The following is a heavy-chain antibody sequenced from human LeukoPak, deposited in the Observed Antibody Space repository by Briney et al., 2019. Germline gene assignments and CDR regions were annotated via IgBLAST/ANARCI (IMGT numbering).Heavy chain of an antibody. CDR3: AGRGYSGYDFDY. J-gene: IGHJ4*02. V-gene: IGHV1-2*02. CDR1: GYTFTTYY. Sequence: ASVKVSCKASGYTFTTYYMHWVRQAPGQGLEWMGWINPNWWCTNYAQKFQGRVTMTRDTSISTAYMQLSRLRSDDTAVYYCAGRGYSGYDFDYWGQGTLVTVSS. CDR2: INPNWWCT. D-gene: IGHD5-12*01.